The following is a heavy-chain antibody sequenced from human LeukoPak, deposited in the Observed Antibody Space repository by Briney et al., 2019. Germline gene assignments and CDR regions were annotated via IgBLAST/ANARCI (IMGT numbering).Heavy chain of an antibody. D-gene: IGHD6-19*01. J-gene: IGHJ4*02. CDR1: GGSISGYY. Sequence: SETLSLTCTVSGGSISGYYWSWIRQPPGKGLEWIGYLYYTGSTNYNPSLKSRVTISLDTSKNQFSLKLSSVTAADTAVYYCASLAVAGLSEGYWGQGTLVIVSS. CDR3: ASLAVAGLSEGY. CDR2: LYYTGST. V-gene: IGHV4-59*01.